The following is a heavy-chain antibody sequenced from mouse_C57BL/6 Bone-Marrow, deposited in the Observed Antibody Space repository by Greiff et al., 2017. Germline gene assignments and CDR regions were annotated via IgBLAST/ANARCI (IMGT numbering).Heavy chain of an antibody. CDR1: GYTFTSYG. J-gene: IGHJ3*01. V-gene: IGHV1-81*01. CDR3: ARHPGWFAY. Sequence: QVHVKQSGAELARPGASVKLSCKASGYTFTSYGISWVKQRTGQGLEWIGEIYPRSGNTYYNEKFKGKATLTADKSSSTAYMELRSLTSEDSAVYFCARHPGWFAYWGQGTLVTVSA. CDR2: IYPRSGNT.